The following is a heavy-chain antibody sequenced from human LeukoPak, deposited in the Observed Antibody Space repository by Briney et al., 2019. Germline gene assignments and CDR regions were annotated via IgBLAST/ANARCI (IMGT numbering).Heavy chain of an antibody. J-gene: IGHJ5*02. CDR1: GYTFTSYA. CDR2: INTNTGNP. CDR3: ARGGYCSSTSCYTRWYNWFDP. D-gene: IGHD2-2*02. V-gene: IGHV7-4-1*02. Sequence: ASVKVSCTASGYTFTSYAMNWVRQAPGQGLEWMGWINTNTGNPTYAQGFTGRFVFSLDTSVSTAYLQISSLKAEDTAVYYCARGGYCSSTSCYTRWYNWFDPWGQGTLVTVSS.